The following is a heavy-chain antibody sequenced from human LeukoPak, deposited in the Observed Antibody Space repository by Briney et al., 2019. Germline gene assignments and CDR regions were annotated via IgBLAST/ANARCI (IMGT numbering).Heavy chain of an antibody. V-gene: IGHV3-21*01. CDR2: ISSSSSYI. CDR3: ARDTVLLWFGELLTDDAFDI. D-gene: IGHD3-10*01. J-gene: IGHJ3*02. Sequence: GGSLRPSCAASGFTFSSYSMNWVRQAPGKGLEWVSSISSSSSYIYYADSVKGRFTISRDNAKNSLYLQMNSLRAEDTAVYYCARDTVLLWFGELLTDDAFDIWGQGTMVTVSS. CDR1: GFTFSSYS.